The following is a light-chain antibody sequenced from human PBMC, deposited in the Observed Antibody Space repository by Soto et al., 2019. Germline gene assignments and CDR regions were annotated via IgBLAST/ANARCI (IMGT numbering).Light chain of an antibody. CDR3: QQDNTFLLT. J-gene: IGKJ5*01. CDR1: QGISSW. Sequence: THSLPTLSASVGDRLTTTCRASQGISSWLAWYQQKPGKAPKLLIYAASSLHSGVPSRFSGSGSGTHFTLTISSLKPEDFATYYCQQDNTFLLTFGQGTQLDIK. V-gene: IGKV1-12*01. CDR2: AAS.